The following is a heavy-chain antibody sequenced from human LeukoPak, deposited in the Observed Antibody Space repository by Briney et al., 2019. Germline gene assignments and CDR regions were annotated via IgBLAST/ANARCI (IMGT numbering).Heavy chain of an antibody. CDR3: AKDTSYSSSWYGVPYYFDY. V-gene: IGHV3-23*01. J-gene: IGHJ4*02. CDR1: GFTFSSYA. CDR2: ISDSGSST. D-gene: IGHD6-13*01. Sequence: GGSLRLSCAASGFTFSSYAMSWVRQAPGKGLEWVSAISDSGSSTYYADSVKGRFTISRDNSKNTLYLQMNSLRAEDTAVYYCAKDTSYSSSWYGVPYYFDYWGQGTLVTVSS.